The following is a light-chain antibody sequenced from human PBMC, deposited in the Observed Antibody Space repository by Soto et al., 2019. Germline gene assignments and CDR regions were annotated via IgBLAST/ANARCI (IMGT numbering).Light chain of an antibody. CDR1: QSVGSN. J-gene: IGKJ1*01. V-gene: IGKV3-15*01. CDR2: GAS. Sequence: IVMTQSPATLSVSPGERATLSCRASQSVGSNLAWYQQKPGQAPRLLIYGASTRATGIPARFSGSGSGTEFTLTFSSLQSEDFAVYYCQQYSNWPPGTFGQGTKVDIK. CDR3: QQYSNWPPGT.